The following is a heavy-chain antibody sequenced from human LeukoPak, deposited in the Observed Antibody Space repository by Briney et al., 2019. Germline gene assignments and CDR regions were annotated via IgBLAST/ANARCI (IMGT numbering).Heavy chain of an antibody. CDR3: ARRRWGEYSSSSNFDY. CDR1: GGSISSSSYY. Sequence: SETLSLTCTVSGGSISSSSYYWGWIRQPPGKGLEWIGGIYYSGSTYYNPSLKSRVTISVDTSKNQFSLKLSSVTAADTAVYYCARRRWGEYSSSSNFDYWGQGTLVTVSS. J-gene: IGHJ4*02. CDR2: IYYSGST. V-gene: IGHV4-39*01. D-gene: IGHD6-6*01.